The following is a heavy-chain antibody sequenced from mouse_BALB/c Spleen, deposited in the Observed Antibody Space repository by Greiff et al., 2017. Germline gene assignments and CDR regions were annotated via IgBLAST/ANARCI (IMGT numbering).Heavy chain of an antibody. V-gene: IGHV7-3*02. CDR2: IRNKANGYTT. CDR1: GFTFTDYY. CDR3: ARDEDSSYDYAMDY. D-gene: IGHD1-1*01. Sequence: EVQRVESGGGLVQPGGSLRLSCATSGFTFTDYYMSWVRQPPGKALEWLGFIRNKANGYTTEYSASVKGRFTISRDNSQSILYLQMNTLRAEDSATYYCARDEDSSYDYAMDYWGQGTSVTVSS. J-gene: IGHJ4*01.